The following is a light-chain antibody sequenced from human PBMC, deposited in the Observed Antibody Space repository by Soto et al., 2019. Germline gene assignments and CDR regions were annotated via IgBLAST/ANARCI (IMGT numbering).Light chain of an antibody. CDR3: ATWDSSLSVGV. V-gene: IGLV1-44*01. Sequence: QSVLTQPPSASGTPGQRVTISCSGSSSNIGSENVNWYQQLPGTAPKLLIYRNNQRPSGVPDRFSGSQSGTSATLAITGLQTGDEANYYCATWDSSLSVGVFGGGTKLTVL. CDR2: RNN. J-gene: IGLJ2*01. CDR1: SSNIGSEN.